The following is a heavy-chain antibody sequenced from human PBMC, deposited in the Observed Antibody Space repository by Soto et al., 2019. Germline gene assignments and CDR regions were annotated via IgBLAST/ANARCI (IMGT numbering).Heavy chain of an antibody. CDR2: IYYSGST. CDR1: GGSISSYY. V-gene: IGHV4-59*01. Sequence: LSLTCTVSGGSISSYYWSWIRQPPGKGLEWIGYIYYSGSTNYNPSLKSRVTISVDTSKNQFSLKLSSVTAADTAVYYCARWTDMRAGIDYWGQGTLVTVSS. D-gene: IGHD3-10*01. CDR3: ARWTDMRAGIDY. J-gene: IGHJ4*02.